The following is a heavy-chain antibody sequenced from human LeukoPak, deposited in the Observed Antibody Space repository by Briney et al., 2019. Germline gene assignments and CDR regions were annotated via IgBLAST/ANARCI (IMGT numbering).Heavy chain of an antibody. D-gene: IGHD2-15*01. CDR2: IYPADSDI. Sequence: GESLKISCKGSGYSINNYWIGWVRQMPGKGLEWMGIIYPADSDIRYSPSFQGQVTISADKTISTVYLQWSSLKASDTAMYYCARQEYCSGGSCYTWFDPWGQGTLVTVSS. CDR3: ARQEYCSGGSCYTWFDP. CDR1: GYSINNYW. V-gene: IGHV5-51*01. J-gene: IGHJ5*02.